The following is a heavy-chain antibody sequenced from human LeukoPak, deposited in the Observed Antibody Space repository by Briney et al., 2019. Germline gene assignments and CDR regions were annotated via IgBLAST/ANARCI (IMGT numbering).Heavy chain of an antibody. J-gene: IGHJ6*04. D-gene: IGHD6-13*01. CDR1: GFTFSSYG. Sequence: GGSLRLSCAASGFTFSSYGMHWVRQAPGKGLEWVAVISYDGSNKYYADSVKGRFTISRDNSKNTLYLQMDSLRAEDTAVYYCAKAGSSSWYYYYGMDIWGKGTTVTVSS. CDR3: AKAGSSSWYYYYGMDI. V-gene: IGHV3-30*18. CDR2: ISYDGSNK.